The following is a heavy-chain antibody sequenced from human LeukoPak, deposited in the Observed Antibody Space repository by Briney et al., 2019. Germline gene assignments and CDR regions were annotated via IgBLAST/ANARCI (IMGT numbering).Heavy chain of an antibody. CDR1: RGSISSYY. Sequence: SETLSLTCTVSRGSISSYYWNWIRQPPGKGLEYIGYIFYSGRINYNPSLKSRVTISVDTSKNWFSLRLTSVTAADTAVYYCARGQKYIYGYTVTELGSRYFDYWGQGTLVTVSS. D-gene: IGHD5-18*01. CDR3: ARGQKYIYGYTVTELGSRYFDY. CDR2: IFYSGRI. J-gene: IGHJ4*02. V-gene: IGHV4-59*01.